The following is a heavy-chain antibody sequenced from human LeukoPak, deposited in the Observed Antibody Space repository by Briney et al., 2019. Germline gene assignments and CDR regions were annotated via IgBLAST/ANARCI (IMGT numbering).Heavy chain of an antibody. D-gene: IGHD2-15*01. Sequence: GESLKISCKGSGYSFTSYWIGWVRQMPGKGLEWMGIIYPGDSDTRYSPSFQGQVTISADTSITTAFLQWSSLKASDTAMYYCARRFCTGGSCYPEGFDPWGQGTLVTVSS. CDR3: ARRFCTGGSCYPEGFDP. CDR2: IYPGDSDT. CDR1: GYSFTSYW. J-gene: IGHJ5*02. V-gene: IGHV5-51*01.